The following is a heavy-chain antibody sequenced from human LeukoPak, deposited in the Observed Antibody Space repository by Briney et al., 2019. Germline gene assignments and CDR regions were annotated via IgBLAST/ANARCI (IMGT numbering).Heavy chain of an antibody. CDR3: ATEPPGAYYFDY. V-gene: IGHV1-46*01. Sequence: ASVKVSCKACGYDFTNHHVHWMRQAPGQGLEWMGISYASAGDTRFARKFQGRVTMTRDTSTTTVYMDLTTLRSEDTAVYFCATEPPGAYYFDYWGQGTLVTVSS. D-gene: IGHD4-17*01. CDR2: SYASAGDT. CDR1: GYDFTNHH. J-gene: IGHJ4*02.